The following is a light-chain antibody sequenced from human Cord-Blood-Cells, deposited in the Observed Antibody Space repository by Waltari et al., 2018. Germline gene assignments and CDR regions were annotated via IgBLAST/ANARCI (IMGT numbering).Light chain of an antibody. CDR2: AAS. Sequence: DLQMTQSPSALSASVGDRVTITCRASQSIISYLNWYQQKPGKAPMLLIYAASSLQSGVPSRFSGSGSGTDFTLTISSLQPEDFATYYCQQSYSTPFTFGPGTKVDIK. CDR3: QQSYSTPFT. J-gene: IGKJ3*01. CDR1: QSIISY. V-gene: IGKV1-39*01.